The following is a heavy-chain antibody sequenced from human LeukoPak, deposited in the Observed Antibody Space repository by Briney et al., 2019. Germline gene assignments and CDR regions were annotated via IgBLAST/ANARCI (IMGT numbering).Heavy chain of an antibody. CDR1: GYTFTGYY. D-gene: IGHD5-12*01. Sequence: ASVKVSCTASGYTFTGYYMHWVRQAPGQGLEWMGWINPNGGTTNYAQKFQGRVTMTRDTSISTAYMELSRLRSDDTAVFYCARGGYTGYDLHYWGQGTLVTVSS. CDR2: INPNGGTT. J-gene: IGHJ4*02. CDR3: ARGGYTGYDLHY. V-gene: IGHV1-2*02.